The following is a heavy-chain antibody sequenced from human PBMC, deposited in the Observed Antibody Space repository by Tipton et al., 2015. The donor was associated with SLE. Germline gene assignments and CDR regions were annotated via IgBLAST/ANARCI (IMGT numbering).Heavy chain of an antibody. J-gene: IGHJ4*02. V-gene: IGHV1-18*01. CDR1: GYTFTTYG. CDR2: ISTYNGNT. D-gene: IGHD5-18*01. Sequence: QLVQSGVEVKKPGASVRVSCKASGYTFTTYGISWVRQAPGQGLEWMEWISTYNGNTNYAQKLQGRVTMTSDTSTSTAYMELRSLRSDDTAIYYCARVRVDTAMGVFDFWGQGTLVTVSS. CDR3: ARVRVDTAMGVFDF.